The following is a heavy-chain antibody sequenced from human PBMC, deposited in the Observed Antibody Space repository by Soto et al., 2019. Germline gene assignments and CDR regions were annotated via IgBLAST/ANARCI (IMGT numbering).Heavy chain of an antibody. V-gene: IGHV4-34*01. J-gene: IGHJ6*02. CDR2: IYHSGST. CDR1: GGSVGGYY. CDR3: ARQGYGGLHGLVDV. D-gene: IGHD3-10*01. Sequence: SETLSLTCAVYGGSVGGYYWSWVRQPPGKGLEWIGEIYHSGSTNYNPSLESRVTMSVDTSNNQYSLMINSLTATDTAVYYCARQGYGGLHGLVDVWGQGTTVTVSS.